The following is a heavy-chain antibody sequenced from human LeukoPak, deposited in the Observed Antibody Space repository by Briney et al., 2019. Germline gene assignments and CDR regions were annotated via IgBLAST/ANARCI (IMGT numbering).Heavy chain of an antibody. V-gene: IGHV1-8*01. D-gene: IGHD2-8*01. J-gene: IGHJ3*02. Sequence: ASVKVPCKASGYTFTSYDINWVRQATGQGLEWMGWMNPNSGNTGYAQKFQGRVTMTRNTSISTAYMELSSLRSEDTAVYYCAREGLYGLAFDIWGQGTMVTVSS. CDR2: MNPNSGNT. CDR3: AREGLYGLAFDI. CDR1: GYTFTSYD.